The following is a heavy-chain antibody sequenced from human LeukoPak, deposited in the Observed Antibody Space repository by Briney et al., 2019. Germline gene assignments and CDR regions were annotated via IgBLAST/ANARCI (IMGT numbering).Heavy chain of an antibody. CDR3: ACLTTADAFDI. Sequence: SETLSLTCTVSGGSINSYYWSWIRQPPGKGLEWIGYIYDSGSTNYNPSLKSRGTISVDTSKNQFSLKLSSVTAAATAVYYCACLTTADAFDIWGQGTMVTVSS. CDR1: GGSINSYY. D-gene: IGHD3-22*01. CDR2: IYDSGST. J-gene: IGHJ3*02. V-gene: IGHV4-59*01.